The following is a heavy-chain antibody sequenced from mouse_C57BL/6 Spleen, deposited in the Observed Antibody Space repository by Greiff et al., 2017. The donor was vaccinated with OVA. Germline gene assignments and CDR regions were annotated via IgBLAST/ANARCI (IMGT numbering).Heavy chain of an antibody. CDR3: ARLVPDYAMDY. J-gene: IGHJ4*01. V-gene: IGHV1-82*01. D-gene: IGHD1-1*02. CDR1: GYAFSSSW. CDR2: IYPGDGAT. Sequence: VQLQQSGPELVKPGASVKISCKASGYAFSSSWMNWVKQRPGKGLEWIGRIYPGDGATNYNGKFKGKATLTADKSSSTAYMQRSSLTSEDSAVYCCARLVPDYAMDYWGQGTSVTVSS.